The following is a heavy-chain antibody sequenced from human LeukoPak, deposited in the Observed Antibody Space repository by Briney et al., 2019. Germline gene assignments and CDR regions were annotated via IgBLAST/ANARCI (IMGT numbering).Heavy chain of an antibody. CDR1: GGSISSHY. V-gene: IGHV4-59*11. Sequence: SETLSLTCTVSGGSISSHYWSWIRQPPGKGLEGIGYIYYSGSTNYNPSLKSRVTISVDTSKNQFSLKLSSVTAADTAVYYCARGMTTVVTPGVYWGQGTLVTVSS. CDR2: IYYSGST. D-gene: IGHD4-23*01. CDR3: ARGMTTVVTPGVY. J-gene: IGHJ4*02.